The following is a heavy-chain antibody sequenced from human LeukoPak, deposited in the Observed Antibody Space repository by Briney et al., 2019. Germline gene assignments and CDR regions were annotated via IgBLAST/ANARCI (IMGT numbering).Heavy chain of an antibody. V-gene: IGHV4-31*03. J-gene: IGHJ6*02. D-gene: IGHD6-6*01. CDR3: ARDLRSSSYYYYGMDV. Sequence: SETLSLTCTVSGGSISSGGYYWSWIRQHPGKGLEWIGYIYYSGSTYYNPSLKSRVTISVDTSKDQFSLKLSSVTAADTAVYYRARDLRSSSYYYYGMDVWGQGTTVTVSS. CDR2: IYYSGST. CDR1: GGSISSGGYY.